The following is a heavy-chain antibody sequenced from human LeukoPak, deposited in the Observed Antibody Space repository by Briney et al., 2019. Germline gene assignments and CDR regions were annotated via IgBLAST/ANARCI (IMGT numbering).Heavy chain of an antibody. CDR1: AYSISSGSY. D-gene: IGHD2-21*02. J-gene: IGHJ6*03. V-gene: IGHV4-38-2*02. CDR2: IHHSGST. CDR3: AREREGVVTVLRDWEYSYFYMDV. Sequence: SETLSLTCTVSAYSISSGSYWGWIRQPPGKGLEWIGSIHHSGSTYYNPSLKSPVSISVDTSKNQFSLKVNSVTAADTAVYYCAREREGVVTVLRDWEYSYFYMDVWGKGTTVTISS.